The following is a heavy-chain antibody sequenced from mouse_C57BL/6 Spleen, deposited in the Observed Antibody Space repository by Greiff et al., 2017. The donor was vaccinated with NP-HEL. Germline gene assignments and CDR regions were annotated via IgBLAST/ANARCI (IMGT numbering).Heavy chain of an antibody. V-gene: IGHV1-26*01. Sequence: EVQLQQSGPELVKPGASVKISCKASGYTFTDYYMNWVKQSHGKSLEWIGDINPNNGGTSYNQKFKGKATLTVDKSSSTAYMELRSLTSEDSAVYYCARENYYGSRRYWYFDVWGTGTTVTVSS. CDR3: ARENYYGSRRYWYFDV. D-gene: IGHD1-1*01. CDR2: INPNNGGT. J-gene: IGHJ1*03. CDR1: GYTFTDYY.